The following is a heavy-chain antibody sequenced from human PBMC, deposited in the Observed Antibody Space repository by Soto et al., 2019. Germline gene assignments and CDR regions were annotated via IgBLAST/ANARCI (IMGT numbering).Heavy chain of an antibody. D-gene: IGHD2-8*01. J-gene: IGHJ4*02. CDR1: GYTFTSYY. CDR3: ARASAEIVLMVYALFEY. CDR2: INPSGGST. Sequence: ASVKVSCKASGYTFTSYYMYWVRQAPGQGLEWMGIINPSGGSTSYAQKFQGRVTMTRDTSTSTVYMELSSLRSEDTAVYYCARASAEIVLMVYALFEYWGQGTLVTVSS. V-gene: IGHV1-46*01.